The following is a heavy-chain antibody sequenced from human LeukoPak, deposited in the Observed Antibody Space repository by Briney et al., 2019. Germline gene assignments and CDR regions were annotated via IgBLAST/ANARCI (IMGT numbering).Heavy chain of an antibody. D-gene: IGHD3-3*01. CDR1: GFTVSSTY. Sequence: PGGSLRPSCAASGFTVSSTYMSWVRQAPGKGLEWVSVVYSGGSTYYADSVKGRFTIFRDNSKNKLYLQMNGLSAEDTAVYYCARGASSGYDFWSGYYFDYWGQGTLVSVSS. V-gene: IGHV3-53*01. J-gene: IGHJ4*02. CDR3: ARGASSGYDFWSGYYFDY. CDR2: VYSGGST.